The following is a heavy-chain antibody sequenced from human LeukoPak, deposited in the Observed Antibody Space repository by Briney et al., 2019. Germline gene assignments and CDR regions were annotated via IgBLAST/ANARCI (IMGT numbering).Heavy chain of an antibody. CDR1: GFTFSDYY. D-gene: IGHD1-26*01. Sequence: GGSLRLSCAASGFTFSDYYMTWIRQAPGKGLEWVSYISNSGSTIYYADPVKGRFTISRDNGKNSLYLQMNSLRAEDTAVYYCAREHTSGTYYIDYWGQGTLVTVSS. J-gene: IGHJ4*02. CDR2: ISNSGSTI. CDR3: AREHTSGTYYIDY. V-gene: IGHV3-11*01.